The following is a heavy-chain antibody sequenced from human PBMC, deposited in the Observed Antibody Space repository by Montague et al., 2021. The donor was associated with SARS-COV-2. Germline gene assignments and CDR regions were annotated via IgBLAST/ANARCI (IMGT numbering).Heavy chain of an antibody. Sequence: SLRLSCAASGITFSSYAMHWVRQAPGKGLEWVAAISYDGSNKYYADPVKGRFTISRDNSKNTLYLQMNSLRAEDTAVYYCAREGLSGSYYGFLDYWGQGTLVTVSS. CDR2: ISYDGSNK. D-gene: IGHD3-10*01. V-gene: IGHV3-30-3*01. J-gene: IGHJ4*02. CDR3: AREGLSGSYYGFLDY. CDR1: GITFSSYA.